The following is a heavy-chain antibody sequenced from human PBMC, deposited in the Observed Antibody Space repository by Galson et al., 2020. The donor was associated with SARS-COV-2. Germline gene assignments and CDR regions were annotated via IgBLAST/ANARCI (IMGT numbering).Heavy chain of an antibody. V-gene: IGHV6-1*01. CDR2: TYYRSTWYN. J-gene: IGHJ6*03. D-gene: IGHD4-4*01. Sequence: SQTLSLTCSISGDSVSSNTVAWNWNRQSPSRGLEWLGRTYYRSTWYNDFAVSVKSRIAVNPDTSKNQLSLQLNSVTPEDTAVYYCAREPYDYRNYVYYYYYYMDVWGKGTTVTVSS. CDR3: AREPYDYRNYVYYYYYYMDV. CDR1: GDSVSSNTVA.